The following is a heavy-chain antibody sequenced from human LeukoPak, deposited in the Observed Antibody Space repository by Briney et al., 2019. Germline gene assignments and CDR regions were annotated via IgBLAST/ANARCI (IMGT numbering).Heavy chain of an antibody. Sequence: PGGSLRLSCAASGFSVSGSYMTWVRQTPGKGLEWLSVIYTGGGTDYADSVKGRFTISRDDSRNALYLEMNNLRVDDTAAYYCARDVRYFDGSGYPHDAFDVWGQGTMVTVSS. CDR1: GFSVSGSY. J-gene: IGHJ3*01. CDR2: IYTGGGT. CDR3: ARDVRYFDGSGYPHDAFDV. V-gene: IGHV3-53*01. D-gene: IGHD3-22*01.